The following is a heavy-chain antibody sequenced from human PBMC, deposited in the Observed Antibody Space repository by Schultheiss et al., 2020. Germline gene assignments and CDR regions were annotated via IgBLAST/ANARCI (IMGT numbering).Heavy chain of an antibody. CDR3: ANPLHTAMVLGLDAYYYGMDV. D-gene: IGHD5-18*01. V-gene: IGHV3-23*01. J-gene: IGHJ6*02. Sequence: GGSLRLSCAASGFTFSSYWMHWVRQATGKGLEWVSGINISGGSTNYADSVKGRFTMSRDNSKNTLVFQMNNLSADDTAVYYCANPLHTAMVLGLDAYYYGMDVWGQGTTVTVAS. CDR1: GFTFSSYW. CDR2: INISGGST.